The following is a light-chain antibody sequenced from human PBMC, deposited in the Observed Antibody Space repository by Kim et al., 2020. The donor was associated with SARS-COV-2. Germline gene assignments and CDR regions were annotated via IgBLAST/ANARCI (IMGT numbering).Light chain of an antibody. CDR2: EDD. CDR1: SGSIARSY. V-gene: IGLV6-57*03. CDR3: HSYDSSTQV. J-gene: IGLJ2*01. Sequence: GKTITISCTRSSGSIARSYVQWYQQRPGSAPTTLIFEDDQRPSGVPDRFSGSIDRSSNSASLTISGLKTEDEADYYCHSYDSSTQVFGGGTKLTVL.